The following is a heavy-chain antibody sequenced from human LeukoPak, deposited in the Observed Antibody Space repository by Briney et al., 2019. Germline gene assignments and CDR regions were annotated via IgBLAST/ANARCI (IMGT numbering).Heavy chain of an antibody. CDR3: ARMRYRSSSLFDY. V-gene: IGHV4-34*01. CDR1: GGSFSGYY. D-gene: IGHD6-13*01. CDR2: INHSGST. Sequence: PSETLSLTCAVYGGSFSGYYWSWIRQPPGKGLEWIGEINHSGSTNYNPSLKSRVTISVDTSKNQFSLKLSSVTAADTAVYYCARMRYRSSSLFDYWGQGTLVTVSS. J-gene: IGHJ4*02.